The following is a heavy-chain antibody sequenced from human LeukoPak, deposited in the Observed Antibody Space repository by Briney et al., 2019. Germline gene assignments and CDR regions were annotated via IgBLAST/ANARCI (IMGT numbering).Heavy chain of an antibody. CDR3: ATSEAVVVRDYFDY. D-gene: IGHD4-23*01. CDR1: GVSFSDRS. CDR2: ISHSGII. Sequence: SETLSLTCVVYGVSFSDRSWSWIRQSPAKGLEWIGEISHSGIITYNPSLKSRVSISVDTSNNQFSLHLSSVTAADTAVYYCATSEAVVVRDYFDYWGQGTPVTVSS. V-gene: IGHV4-34*01. J-gene: IGHJ4*02.